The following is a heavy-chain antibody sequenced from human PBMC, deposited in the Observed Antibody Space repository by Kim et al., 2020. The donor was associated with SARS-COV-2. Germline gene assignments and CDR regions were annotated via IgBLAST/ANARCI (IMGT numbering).Heavy chain of an antibody. J-gene: IGHJ4*02. CDR2: ISAYNGNS. V-gene: IGHV1-18*04. CDR1: GYTFTSYG. Sequence: ASVKVSCKASGYTFTSYGISWVRQAPGQGLEWMGWISAYNGNSNYAQKLQGRVTMTTDTSTSTAYMELRSLRSDDTAVYYCARDIGSDFAFDYWAREPWSPSPQ. CDR3: ARDIGSDFAFDY. D-gene: IGHD1-26*01.